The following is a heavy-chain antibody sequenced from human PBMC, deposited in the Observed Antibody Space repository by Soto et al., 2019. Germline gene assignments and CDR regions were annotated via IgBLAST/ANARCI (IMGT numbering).Heavy chain of an antibody. CDR2: IIPIFGTA. V-gene: IGHV1-69*13. CDR1: GGTFSSYA. Sequence: ASVKVSCKASGGTFSSYAISWVRQAPGQGLEWMGGIIPIFGTANYAQKFQGRVTITADESTSTAYMELSSLRSEDTAVYYCARANPGYCSGGSCYNYYGMDVWGQGTTVTVSS. J-gene: IGHJ6*02. D-gene: IGHD2-15*01. CDR3: ARANPGYCSGGSCYNYYGMDV.